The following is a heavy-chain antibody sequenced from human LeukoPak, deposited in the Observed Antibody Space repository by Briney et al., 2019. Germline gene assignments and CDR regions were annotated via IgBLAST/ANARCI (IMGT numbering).Heavy chain of an antibody. J-gene: IGHJ4*02. CDR3: AGGSGTFVY. D-gene: IGHD1-1*01. CDR1: GGSFSDFY. Sequence: SETLSLTCAVYGGSFSDFYWSWIRQPPGRGLEWIGEINHSGSTNYNPSLKSRVTVSVDSSKNQFSLKLSSVTATDTAVYYCAGGSGTFVYWGQRILVTVSS. CDR2: INHSGST. V-gene: IGHV4-34*01.